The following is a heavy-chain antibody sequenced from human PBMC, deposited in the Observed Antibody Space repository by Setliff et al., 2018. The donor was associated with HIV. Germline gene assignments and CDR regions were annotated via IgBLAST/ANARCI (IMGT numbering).Heavy chain of an antibody. Sequence: SETLSLTCTVSGDSISRGPYYWSWIRQSAGRELEWIGRVYSNGDTNYNPSLRSRVIISVDRSKNQFFLTLVSVTAADTAVYYCARHVKNDFWSVHHTLDSWGQGTLVTVSS. D-gene: IGHD3-3*01. CDR2: VYSNGDT. CDR3: ARHVKNDFWSVHHTLDS. J-gene: IGHJ4*02. V-gene: IGHV4-61*02. CDR1: GDSISRGPYY.